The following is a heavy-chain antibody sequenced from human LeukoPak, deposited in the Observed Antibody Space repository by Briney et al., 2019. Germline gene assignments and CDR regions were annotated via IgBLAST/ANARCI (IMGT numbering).Heavy chain of an antibody. J-gene: IGHJ4*02. CDR1: GGTFSSYA. CDR2: IIPIFGTA. V-gene: IGHV1-69*05. Sequence: GASVKVSCKASGGTFSSYAISWVRQAPGQGLEWMGRIIPIFGTANYAQKFQGRVTITTDESTSTAYMELSSLRSEDTAVYYCAREVDTAMVFDYWGQGTLVTVSS. D-gene: IGHD5-18*01. CDR3: AREVDTAMVFDY.